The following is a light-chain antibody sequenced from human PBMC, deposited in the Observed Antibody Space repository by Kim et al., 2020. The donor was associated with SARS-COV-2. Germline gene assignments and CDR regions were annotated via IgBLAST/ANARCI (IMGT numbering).Light chain of an antibody. CDR3: QQYNSMWT. CDR1: QSIGTS. CDR2: KAS. Sequence: SASVGDRVTVTCRASQSIGTSLAWYQQKPGEAPKVVIYKASTLTIGVPSRFSGSGSGTEFTLTISSLQPDDFATYYCQQYNSMWTFGQGTKVDIQ. V-gene: IGKV1-5*03. J-gene: IGKJ1*01.